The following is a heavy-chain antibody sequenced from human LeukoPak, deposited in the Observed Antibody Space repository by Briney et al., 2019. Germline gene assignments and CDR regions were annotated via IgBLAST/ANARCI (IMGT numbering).Heavy chain of an antibody. D-gene: IGHD2-15*01. Sequence: SETLSLTCGVYDGSFSTYNWNWIRQPPGQGLEWIGQINHISTTKYNPSLESRVTLSVDTSKNQFSLRLTSVTAADTAVYYCARMWFYSGSFSFDYWGQGILVTVSS. CDR2: INHISTT. V-gene: IGHV4-34*01. J-gene: IGHJ4*02. CDR3: ARMWFYSGSFSFDY. CDR1: DGSFSTYN.